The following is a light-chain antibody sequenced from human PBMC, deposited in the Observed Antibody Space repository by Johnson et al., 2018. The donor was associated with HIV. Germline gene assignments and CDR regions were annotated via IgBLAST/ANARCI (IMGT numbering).Light chain of an antibody. CDR1: SSNIGNNY. Sequence: PVLTQPPSVSAAPGQKVTISCSGSSSNIGNNYVSWYQQLPGTAPKLLIYDNNKRPSGIPDRFSGSKSGTSATLGITGLQTGDEADYYCGTWDSSLSAYVFGPGTKVTVL. J-gene: IGLJ1*01. V-gene: IGLV1-51*01. CDR3: GTWDSSLSAYV. CDR2: DNN.